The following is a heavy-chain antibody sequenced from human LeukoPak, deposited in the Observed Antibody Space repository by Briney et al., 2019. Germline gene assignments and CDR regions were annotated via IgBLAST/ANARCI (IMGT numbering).Heavy chain of an antibody. J-gene: IGHJ4*02. CDR3: AAPLAYCGGDCYPHFDY. CDR1: GFTFSSYG. D-gene: IGHD2-21*02. Sequence: GGSLRLSCAASGFTFSSYGIHWVRQAPGKGLEWVAFIRYDGSNKYYADSVKGRFTISRDNSKNTLYLQMNSLRAEDTAVYYCAAPLAYCGGDCYPHFDYWGQGTLVTVSS. CDR2: IRYDGSNK. V-gene: IGHV3-30*02.